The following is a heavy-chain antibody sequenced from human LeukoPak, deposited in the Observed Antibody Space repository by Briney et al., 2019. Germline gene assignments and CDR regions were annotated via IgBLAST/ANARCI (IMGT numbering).Heavy chain of an antibody. CDR3: ARQHDSYYYYYIDV. V-gene: IGHV4-38-2*01. CDR2: LYHSDSA. Sequence: PSETLSLTCPVSGYSISNGYYWVWIRQPPGRGLEWIGSLYHSDSAYYNTSLRSRVSMSVDTSKNQFSLTLSFVTAADTAVYYCARQHDSYYYYYIDVWGSGTTVTVSS. CDR1: GYSISNGYY. J-gene: IGHJ6*03.